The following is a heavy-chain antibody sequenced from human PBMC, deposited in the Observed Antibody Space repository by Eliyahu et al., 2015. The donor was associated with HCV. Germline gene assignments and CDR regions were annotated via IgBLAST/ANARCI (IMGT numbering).Heavy chain of an antibody. CDR2: INHSGST. CDR1: GGSFXGYY. D-gene: IGHD2-2*01. V-gene: IGHV4-34*01. Sequence: QVQLQQWGAGLLKPSETLSLTCXVXGGSFXGYYWXWIRQPPGKGLEWIGEINHSGSTNYNPSXKSRVTISVDTSKNQFSLKLSSVTAADTAVYYCARGDIVVVPAAKYYYYYGMDVWGQGTTVTVSS. J-gene: IGHJ6*02. CDR3: ARGDIVVVPAAKYYYYYGMDV.